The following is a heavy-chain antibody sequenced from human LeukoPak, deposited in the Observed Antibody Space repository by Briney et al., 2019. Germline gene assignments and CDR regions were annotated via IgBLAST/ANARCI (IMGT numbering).Heavy chain of an antibody. V-gene: IGHV3-11*01. CDR3: ARSIAADATTFGY. Sequence: GGSLRLSCAASGFTFSDYYMSWIRQAPGKGLEWVSYISSSGSTIYYADPVKGRFTISRDNAKNSLYLQMNSLRAEDTAVYYCARSIAADATTFGYWGQGTLVTVSS. CDR2: ISSSGSTI. J-gene: IGHJ4*02. D-gene: IGHD6-25*01. CDR1: GFTFSDYY.